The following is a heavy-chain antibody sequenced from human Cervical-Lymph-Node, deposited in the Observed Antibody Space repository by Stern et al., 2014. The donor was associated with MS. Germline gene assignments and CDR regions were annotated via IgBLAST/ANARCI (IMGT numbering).Heavy chain of an antibody. D-gene: IGHD3-9*01. V-gene: IGHV1-69*01. CDR1: GGTFSHYA. CDR3: ARGWSYDILTGFSY. CDR2: INPIFGRA. Sequence: EQLVESGAEVKKPGSSVKVSCKASGGTFSHYAINWVRQAPGQGLEWLGGINPIFGRANYAQNFQGRVTITADESTSTAYMELSSLISEDTAVYYCARGWSYDILTGFSYWGQGTLVTVSS. J-gene: IGHJ4*02.